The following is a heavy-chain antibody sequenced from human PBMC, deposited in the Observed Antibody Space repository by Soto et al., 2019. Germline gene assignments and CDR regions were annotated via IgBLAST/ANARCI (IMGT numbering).Heavy chain of an antibody. D-gene: IGHD3-10*01. CDR3: ARDRPNGSGAIYYYYMDV. Sequence: GGSLRLSCAASGFTFSSYAMHWVRQAPGKGLEWVAVISYDGSNKYYADSVKGRFTISRDNSKNTLYLQMNSLRAEDTAVYYCARDRPNGSGAIYYYYMDVWGKGTTVTVSS. J-gene: IGHJ6*03. V-gene: IGHV3-30-3*01. CDR1: GFTFSSYA. CDR2: ISYDGSNK.